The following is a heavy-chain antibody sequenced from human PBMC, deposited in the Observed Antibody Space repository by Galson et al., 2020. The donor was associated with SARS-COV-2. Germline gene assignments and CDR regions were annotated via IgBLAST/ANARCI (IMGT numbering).Heavy chain of an antibody. V-gene: IGHV4-61*02. D-gene: IGHD3-16*01. CDR2: IYISGSA. J-gene: IGHJ6*02. Sequence: SETLYLTCNVSGGNVSGGSQHWSWIRQPARKGLEWIGRIYISGSANYNPSLKSRVTTTLDTSKNQFSLKVTSVTAADTAVYYCARISIWDYYYDGMDVWGQGTTVTVSS. CDR1: GGNVSGGSQH. CDR3: ARISIWDYYYDGMDV.